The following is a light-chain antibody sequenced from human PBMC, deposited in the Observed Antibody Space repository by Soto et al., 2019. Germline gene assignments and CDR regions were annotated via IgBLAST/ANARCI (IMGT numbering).Light chain of an antibody. J-gene: IGLJ3*02. V-gene: IGLV2-18*02. CDR2: EVS. CDR1: SSDVGSYNR. CDR3: SSFTSSNTLV. Sequence: QSALTQPPSVSGSPGQSVTISCTGTSSDVGSYNRVSWYQHPPGTAPKLMIYEVSNRPSGVSDRFFGSKSGKTASLTISGLQADDEADYYCSSFTSSNTLVFGGGTKLTVL.